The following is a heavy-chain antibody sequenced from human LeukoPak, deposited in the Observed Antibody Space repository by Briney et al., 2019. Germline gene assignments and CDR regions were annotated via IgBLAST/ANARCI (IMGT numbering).Heavy chain of an antibody. CDR1: GFTFSSYA. J-gene: IGHJ6*02. CDR2: ISYDGSNK. Sequence: PGRSLRLSCAASGFTFSSYAMHWVRQAPGKGLEWVAVISYDGSNKYYADSVKGRFTISRDNSKNTLYLQMNSLRAEDTAVYYCARDRGSGWPYHYYGMDVWGQGTTVTVSS. CDR3: ARDRGSGWPYHYYGMDV. V-gene: IGHV3-30*04. D-gene: IGHD6-19*01.